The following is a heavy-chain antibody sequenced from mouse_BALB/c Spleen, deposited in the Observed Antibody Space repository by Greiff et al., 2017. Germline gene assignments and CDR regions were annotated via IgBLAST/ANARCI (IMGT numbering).Heavy chain of an antibody. J-gene: IGHJ2*01. CDR2: ISSGGST. CDR1: GFTFSSYA. V-gene: IGHV5-6-5*01. D-gene: IGHD1-1*01. Sequence: EVHLVESGGGLVKPGGSLKLSCAASGFTFSSYAMSWVRQTPEKRLEWVASISSGGSTYYPDSVKGRFTISRDNARNILYLQMSSLRSEDTAMYYWARGATGFDYWGQGTTLTVSS. CDR3: ARGATGFDY.